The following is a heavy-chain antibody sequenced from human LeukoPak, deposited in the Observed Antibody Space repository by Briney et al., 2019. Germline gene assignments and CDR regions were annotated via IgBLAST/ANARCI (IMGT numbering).Heavy chain of an antibody. CDR1: GYTFTGYY. J-gene: IGHJ4*02. CDR2: VMAIFGRV. D-gene: IGHD3-22*01. CDR3: ARGELGDRSGFSFFDY. V-gene: IGHV1-69*05. Sequence: SVKVSCKASGYTFTGYYMHWVRQAPGQGLEWMGGVMAIFGRVKYGQKFQGRATITTDASTSTAYMELSSLTSEDTGVYYCARGELGDRSGFSFFDYWGQGTLVTASS.